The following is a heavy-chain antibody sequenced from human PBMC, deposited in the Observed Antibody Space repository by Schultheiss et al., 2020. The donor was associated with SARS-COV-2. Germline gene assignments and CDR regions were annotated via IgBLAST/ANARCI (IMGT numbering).Heavy chain of an antibody. Sequence: SETLSLTCTVSGGSVSSGSYYWSWIRQPPGKGLEWIGYIYYSGSTNYNPSLKSRVTISVDTSKNHFSLKLNSVTAADTAVYYCARGGGDYGDGGPFDYWGQGTLVTVSS. D-gene: IGHD4-17*01. CDR1: GGSVSSGSYY. V-gene: IGHV4-61*03. J-gene: IGHJ4*02. CDR2: IYYSGST. CDR3: ARGGGDYGDGGPFDY.